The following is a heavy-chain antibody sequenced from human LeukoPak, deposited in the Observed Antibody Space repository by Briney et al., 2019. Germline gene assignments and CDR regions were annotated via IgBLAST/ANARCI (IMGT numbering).Heavy chain of an antibody. V-gene: IGHV3-30*18. Sequence: PGRSLRLSCAASGFTFSTYGMHWVRQAPGKGLEWVAVISYDGSNEYYADSVKGRFTISRDNSKNTLYLQMSSLRAEDTAVYYCAKEFNRGLPDYWGQGTLATVPS. D-gene: IGHD2-21*01. CDR1: GFTFSTYG. CDR2: ISYDGSNE. CDR3: AKEFNRGLPDY. J-gene: IGHJ4*02.